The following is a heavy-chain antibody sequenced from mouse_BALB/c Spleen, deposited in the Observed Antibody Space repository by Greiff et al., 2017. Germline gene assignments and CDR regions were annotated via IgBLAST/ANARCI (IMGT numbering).Heavy chain of an antibody. CDR2: ISDGGSYT. V-gene: IGHV5-4*02. Sequence: EVQLVESGGGLVKPGGSLKLSCAASGFTFSDYYMYWVRQTPEKRLEWVATISDGGSYTYYPDSVKGRFTISRDNAKNHLYLQMSSLKSEDTAMYYCSAYYGNYADAMDYWGQGTSVTVSS. CDR3: SAYYGNYADAMDY. J-gene: IGHJ4*01. CDR1: GFTFSDYY. D-gene: IGHD2-10*01.